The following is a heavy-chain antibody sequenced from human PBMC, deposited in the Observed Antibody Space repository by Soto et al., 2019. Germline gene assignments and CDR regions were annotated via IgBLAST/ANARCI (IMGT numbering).Heavy chain of an antibody. D-gene: IGHD2-2*01. CDR3: GRCTSTSCHLGSDY. CDR2: ISHDGINK. V-gene: IGHV3-30-3*01. J-gene: IGHJ4*02. Sequence: PGGSLRLSCAASGFTFSSYAMNWVRQAPGKGLEWVALISHDGINKYYADSVRGRFTISRDGSTNTLYLQMNSLRAADTAVYYCGRCTSTSCHLGSDYWGQGTLVTVSS. CDR1: GFTFSSYA.